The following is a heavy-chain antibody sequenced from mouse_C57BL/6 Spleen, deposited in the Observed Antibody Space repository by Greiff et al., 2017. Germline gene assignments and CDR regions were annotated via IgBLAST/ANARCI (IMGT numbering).Heavy chain of an antibody. CDR1: GFTFTDYY. CDR3: ASIPRYGLYAMDY. CDR2: IRNKANGYTT. J-gene: IGHJ4*01. D-gene: IGHD1-1*02. Sequence: EVQVVESGGGLVQPGGSLSVSCAASGFTFTDYYMSWVRQPPGKALEWLGFIRNKANGYTTEYSASVKGRFTISRDNSQSILYLQMNALRAEDSATYYCASIPRYGLYAMDYWGQGTSVTVSS. V-gene: IGHV7-3*01.